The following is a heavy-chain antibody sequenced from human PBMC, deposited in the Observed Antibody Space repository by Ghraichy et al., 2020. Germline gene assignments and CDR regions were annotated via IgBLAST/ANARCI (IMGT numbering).Heavy chain of an antibody. CDR1: GFTFSSYS. V-gene: IGHV3-48*02. Sequence: GESLNISCAASGFTFSSYSMNWVRQAPGKGLEWVSTIAATTGDIYYADSVKGRVTSSRDRAKNSLYLQLNSLRDEDTAVYYCATPYYNSWSGYLPAGGMDVWGQGTTVTVSS. J-gene: IGHJ6*02. CDR3: ATPYYNSWSGYLPAGGMDV. CDR2: IAATTGDI. D-gene: IGHD3-3*01.